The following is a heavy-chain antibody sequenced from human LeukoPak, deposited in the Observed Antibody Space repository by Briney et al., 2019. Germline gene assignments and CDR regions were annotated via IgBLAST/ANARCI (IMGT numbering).Heavy chain of an antibody. CDR2: IYYSGST. V-gene: IGHV4-59*08. CDR1: GGSISNYY. D-gene: IGHD3-22*01. J-gene: IGHJ3*02. CDR3: ARGPYSYDSSGAFDI. Sequence: SETLSLTCTVSGGSISNYYWSWIRQPPGKGLEWIGYIYYSGSTNYNPSLKSRVTISVDTSKNQFSLKLSSVTAADTAVYFCARGPYSYDSSGAFDIWGQGTMVTVSS.